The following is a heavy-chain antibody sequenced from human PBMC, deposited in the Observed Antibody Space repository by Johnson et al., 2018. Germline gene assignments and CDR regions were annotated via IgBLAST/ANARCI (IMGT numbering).Heavy chain of an antibody. D-gene: IGHD7-27*01. CDR3: ANDDWGPRAFEA. CDR1: GFTFTSYW. V-gene: IGHV3-74*02. Sequence: VQLVQSGGDLVQPGGSLRLSCEASGFTFTSYWMHWVRQVPGKGLVWVSCISGDGSDTRYADSVKGRFTISKDNAKNTLYLQMNHLRVEDTAGYYCANDDWGPRAFEAWGQGTMVTVSS. J-gene: IGHJ3*01. CDR2: ISGDGSDT.